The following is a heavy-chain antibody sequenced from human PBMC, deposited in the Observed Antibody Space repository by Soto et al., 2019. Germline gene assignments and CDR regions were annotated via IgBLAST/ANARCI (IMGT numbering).Heavy chain of an antibody. CDR3: VRGVLVRDGFTTYYYYYGMDV. Sequence: QVQLVQSGAEVKKPGSSVKVSCKASGGTINNFAISWVRQAPGQGLEWMGGIIPIFGTANYAQKFQDRITITADESTSTADMELSSLRSEDTAVYYCVRGVLVRDGFTTYYYYYGMDVWGQGTTVTVSS. V-gene: IGHV1-69*01. D-gene: IGHD3-10*01. J-gene: IGHJ6*02. CDR2: IIPIFGTA. CDR1: GGTINNFA.